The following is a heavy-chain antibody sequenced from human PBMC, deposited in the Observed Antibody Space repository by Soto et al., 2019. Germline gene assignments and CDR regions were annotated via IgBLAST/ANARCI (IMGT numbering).Heavy chain of an antibody. CDR1: GGSISSYY. CDR3: ARTNSYGFFDY. Sequence: QVQLQESGPGLVKPSETLSLTCTVSGGSISSYYWSWIRQPPGKGLEWIGYIYYSGSTNYNPSLKSRVTISVDTSKNQFSLKLSSVTAADTAVYYCARTNSYGFFDYWGQGTLVTVSS. J-gene: IGHJ4*02. CDR2: IYYSGST. D-gene: IGHD5-18*01. V-gene: IGHV4-59*01.